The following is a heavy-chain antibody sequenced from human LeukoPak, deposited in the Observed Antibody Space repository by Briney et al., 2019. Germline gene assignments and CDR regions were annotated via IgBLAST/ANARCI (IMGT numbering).Heavy chain of an antibody. Sequence: GGSLRLSCTASGFSLSSYGMHWVRQAPGKGLEWVSSISSSSSYIYYADSVKGRFTISRDNAKNSLYLQMNSLRAEDTAVYYCARGTSGSKTIDYWGQGTLVTVSS. CDR1: GFSLSSYG. CDR3: ARGTSGSKTIDY. V-gene: IGHV3-21*01. CDR2: ISSSSSYI. D-gene: IGHD1-26*01. J-gene: IGHJ4*02.